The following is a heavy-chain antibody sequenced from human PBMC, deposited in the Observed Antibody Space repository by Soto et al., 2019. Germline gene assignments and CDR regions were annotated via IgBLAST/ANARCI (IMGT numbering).Heavy chain of an antibody. V-gene: IGHV3-21*01. CDR1: GFTFSSYS. Sequence: GSLRLSCAASGFTFSSYSMNWVRQAPGKGLEWVSSISSSSSYIYYADSVKGRFTISRDNAKNSLYLQMNSLRAEDTAVYYCARSIAAAATGYFDYWGQGTLVTVSS. CDR2: ISSSSSYI. D-gene: IGHD6-13*01. J-gene: IGHJ4*02. CDR3: ARSIAAAATGYFDY.